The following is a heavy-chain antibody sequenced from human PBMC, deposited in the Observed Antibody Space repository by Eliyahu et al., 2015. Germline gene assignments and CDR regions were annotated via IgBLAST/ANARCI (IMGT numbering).Heavy chain of an antibody. CDR2: LNPGDATT. D-gene: IGHD1-26*01. J-gene: IGHJ3*02. CDR1: GYTFXSXS. Sequence: QVQLVQSGAEVXKPGASVKVSXKXSGYTFXSXSMXWVRQAPGQXXEWMGILNPGDATTTYAQNFQGRVTMTRDTSTSTVYLELRSLRSDDTAMYYCAVISGSYRLDAFDIWGPGTMVTVSS. CDR3: AVISGSYRLDAFDI. V-gene: IGHV1-46*01.